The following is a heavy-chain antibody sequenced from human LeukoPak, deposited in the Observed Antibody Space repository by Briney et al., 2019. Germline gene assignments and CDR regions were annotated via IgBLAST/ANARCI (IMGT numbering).Heavy chain of an antibody. J-gene: IGHJ4*02. CDR2: IWYDGSIQ. V-gene: IGHV3-33*01. Sequence: GGSLRLSCAASGFTFSSYGMHWVRQAPGKGLEWVAAIWYDGSIQYYADSVKGRFTISRDNSKNTLYLQMDSLRAEDTAVYFCARDAAGWSRDYWGQGTLVTVSS. CDR1: GFTFSSYG. CDR3: ARDAAGWSRDY. D-gene: IGHD6-19*01.